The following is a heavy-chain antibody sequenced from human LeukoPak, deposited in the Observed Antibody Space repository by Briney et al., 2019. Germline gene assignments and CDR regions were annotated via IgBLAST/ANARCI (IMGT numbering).Heavy chain of an antibody. J-gene: IGHJ4*02. CDR2: INPSGGST. CDR3: ARDPEGSRCYFDY. V-gene: IGHV1-46*01. CDR1: GYTFTRYF. Sequence: GASVKVSCKASGYTFTRYFMHWVRQAPGQGLEWMGVINPSGGSTSYAQKFQGRVTMTRDTSTSMVYMELTRLRSEDTAVYYCARDPEGSRCYFDYWGQGTLVTVSS. D-gene: IGHD1-14*01.